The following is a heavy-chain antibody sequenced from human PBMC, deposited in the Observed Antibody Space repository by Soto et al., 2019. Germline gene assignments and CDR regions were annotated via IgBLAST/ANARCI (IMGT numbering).Heavy chain of an antibody. CDR1: GFTCSSYI. CDR2: ISSSSSYI. Sequence: EVQLVESGGGLVKPGGSLRLSCAASGFTCSSYIMNWVRQAPGKGLEWVSSISSSSSYIYYADSVKGRFTISRDNAKNSLYLQMNSLRAADTAVYYCARDMGFGGVYYFDYGGQGTLVTVSS. V-gene: IGHV3-21*01. CDR3: ARDMGFGGVYYFDY. D-gene: IGHD3-10*01. J-gene: IGHJ4*02.